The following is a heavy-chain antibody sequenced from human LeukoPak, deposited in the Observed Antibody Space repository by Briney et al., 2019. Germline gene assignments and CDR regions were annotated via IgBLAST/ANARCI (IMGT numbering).Heavy chain of an antibody. V-gene: IGHV4-39*07. CDR3: ARANYYDSSGYFGWRPNYNWFDP. Sequence: SETLSLTCTVSGGSISSSSYYWSWIRQPPGKGLEWIGEINHSGSTNYNPSLKSRVTISVDTSKNQFSLKLSSVTAADTAVYYCARANYYDSSGYFGWRPNYNWFDPWGQGTLVTVSS. J-gene: IGHJ5*02. D-gene: IGHD3-22*01. CDR2: INHSGST. CDR1: GGSISSSSYY.